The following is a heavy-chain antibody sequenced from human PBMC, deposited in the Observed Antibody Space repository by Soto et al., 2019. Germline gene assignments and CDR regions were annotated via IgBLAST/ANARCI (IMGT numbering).Heavy chain of an antibody. Sequence: LRLSCAASGFTFSSYAMSWVRQAPGKGLEWVSSISGSGGGTYYADSVKGRFTFSRDNSKNTLYLQMNRLRAEDTAVYYCATFGMATTKRSPPYYIDYWGQGALVTAPQ. D-gene: IGHD3-16*01. J-gene: IGHJ4*02. CDR1: GFTFSSYA. CDR2: ISGSGGGT. V-gene: IGHV3-23*01. CDR3: ATFGMATTKRSPPYYIDY.